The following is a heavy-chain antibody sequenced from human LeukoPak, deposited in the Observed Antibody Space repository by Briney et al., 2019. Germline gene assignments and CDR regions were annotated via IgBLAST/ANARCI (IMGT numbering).Heavy chain of an antibody. CDR2: IYYSGST. V-gene: IGHV4-30-4*01. CDR1: GGSISSGDYY. Sequence: SQTLSLTCTVPGGSISSGDYYWSWIRQPPGKGLEWIGYIYYSGSTYYNPSLKSRVTISVDTSKNQFSLKLSSVTAADTAVYYCARAHSSSWYEWFDPWGQGTLVTVSS. J-gene: IGHJ5*02. CDR3: ARAHSSSWYEWFDP. D-gene: IGHD6-13*01.